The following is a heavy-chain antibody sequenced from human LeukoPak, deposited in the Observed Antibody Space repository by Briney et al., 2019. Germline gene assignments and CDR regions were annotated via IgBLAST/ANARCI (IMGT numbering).Heavy chain of an antibody. D-gene: IGHD3-3*01. J-gene: IGHJ4*02. V-gene: IGHV3-21*01. Sequence: GGSLRLSCAASGCTFSSYSMNWVRQAPGKGLEWVSSISSSSSYIYYADSVKGRFTISRDNAKNSLYLQMNSLRAEDTAVYYCAREPYYDFWSGYYDIDYWGQGTLVTVSS. CDR2: ISSSSSYI. CDR3: AREPYYDFWSGYYDIDY. CDR1: GCTFSSYS.